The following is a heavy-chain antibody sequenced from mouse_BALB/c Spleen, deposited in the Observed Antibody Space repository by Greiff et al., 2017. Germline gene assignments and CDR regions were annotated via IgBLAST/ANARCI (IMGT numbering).Heavy chain of an antibody. CDR1: GYTFTSYW. D-gene: IGHD2-1*01. CDR3: ARKADGNPWFAY. V-gene: IGHV1S22*01. J-gene: IGHJ3*01. Sequence: LQQPGSELVRPGASVKLSCKASGYTFTSYWMHWVKQRPGQGLEWIGNIYPGSGSTNYNEKFKSKATLTVDKSSSTAYMQLSSLTSEDSAVYYCARKADGNPWFAYWGQGTLVTVSA. CDR2: IYPGSGST.